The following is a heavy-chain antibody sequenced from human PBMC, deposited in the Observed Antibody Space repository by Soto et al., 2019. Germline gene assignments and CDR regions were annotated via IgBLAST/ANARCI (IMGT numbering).Heavy chain of an antibody. D-gene: IGHD3-9*01. J-gene: IGHJ4*02. V-gene: IGHV4-39*01. CDR2: IYYSGST. CDR3: VWSKLRYFDWLSHEAQSFDY. CDR1: GGSISSSSYY. Sequence: SETLSLTCTVSGGSISSSSYYWGWIRQPPGKGLEWIGSIYYSGSTYYNPSLKSRVTISVDTSKNQLSLKLSSVTAADTAVYYCVWSKLRYFDWLSHEAQSFDYWGQGTLVTVSS.